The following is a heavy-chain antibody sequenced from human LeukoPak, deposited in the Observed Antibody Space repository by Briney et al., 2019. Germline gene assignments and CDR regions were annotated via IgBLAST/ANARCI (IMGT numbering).Heavy chain of an antibody. Sequence: SVKVSCKASGGTFSSYAISWVRQAPGQGLEWMGRIIPILGIANHAQKFQGRVTITADKSTSTAYMELSSLRSEDTAVYHCARVGDPMIGKDARIDIWGQGTMVTVSS. CDR3: ARVGDPMIGKDARIDI. V-gene: IGHV1-69*04. J-gene: IGHJ3*02. CDR2: IIPILGIA. D-gene: IGHD3-22*01. CDR1: GGTFSSYA.